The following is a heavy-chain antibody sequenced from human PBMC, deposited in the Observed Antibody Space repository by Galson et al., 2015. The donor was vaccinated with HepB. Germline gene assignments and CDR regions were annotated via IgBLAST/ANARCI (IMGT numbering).Heavy chain of an antibody. CDR2: ISWNSGSI. CDR3: ARDQRYSSSLKDAFDI. D-gene: IGHD6-13*01. V-gene: IGHV3-9*01. Sequence: SLRLSCAASGFTFDDYAMHWVRQAPGKGLEWVSGISWNSGSIGYADSVKGRFTISRDNAKNSLYLQMNSLRAEDTALYYCARDQRYSSSLKDAFDIWGQGTMVTVSS. CDR1: GFTFDDYA. J-gene: IGHJ3*02.